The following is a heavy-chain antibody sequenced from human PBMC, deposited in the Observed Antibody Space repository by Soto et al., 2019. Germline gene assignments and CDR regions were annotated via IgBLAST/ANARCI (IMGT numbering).Heavy chain of an antibody. CDR1: GYTLTSYG. J-gene: IGHJ4*02. D-gene: IGHD6-13*01. CDR3: ARTNQAWEELVYYFDY. Sequence: ASVKVSCKASGYTLTSYGISWVRQAPGQGLEWMGWISAHNGNTNYAQKLQGRVTMTTDTSTSTAYMELRSLRSDDTAVYYCARTNQAWEELVYYFDYWGQGTLVTVSS. CDR2: ISAHNGNT. V-gene: IGHV1-18*01.